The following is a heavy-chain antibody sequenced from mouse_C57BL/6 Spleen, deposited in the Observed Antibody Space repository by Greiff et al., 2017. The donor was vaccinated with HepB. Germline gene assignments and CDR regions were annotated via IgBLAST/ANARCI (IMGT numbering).Heavy chain of an antibody. V-gene: IGHV14-4*01. D-gene: IGHD2-5*01. CDR2: IDPENGDT. CDR3: TTLYSNSYYYAMDY. J-gene: IGHJ4*01. Sequence: EVKLQESGAELVRPGASVKLSCTASGFNIKDDYMHWVKQRPEQGLEWIGWIDPENGDTEYASKFQGKATITADTSSNTAYLQLSSLTSEDTAVYYCTTLYSNSYYYAMDYWGQGTSVTVSS. CDR1: GFNIKDDY.